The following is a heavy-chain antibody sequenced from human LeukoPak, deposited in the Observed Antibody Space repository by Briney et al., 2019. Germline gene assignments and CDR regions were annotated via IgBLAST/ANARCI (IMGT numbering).Heavy chain of an antibody. V-gene: IGHV6-1*01. CDR1: GDSVSSNSAA. Sequence: SQTLSLTCAISGDSVSSNSAAWNWIRQSPSRGLEWLGRTYYRAKWYNDYAASVKSRITINPDTSKNQFSLQLNSVTPEDTAVYYCASTSYSGSYTIDYWGQGTLVTVSS. J-gene: IGHJ4*02. D-gene: IGHD1-26*01. CDR2: TYYRAKWYN. CDR3: ASTSYSGSYTIDY.